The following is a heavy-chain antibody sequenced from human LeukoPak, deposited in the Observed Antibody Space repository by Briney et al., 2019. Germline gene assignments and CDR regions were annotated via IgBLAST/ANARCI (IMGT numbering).Heavy chain of an antibody. J-gene: IGHJ4*02. D-gene: IGHD3-22*01. Sequence: AGGSLRLSCAASGFTFDDYTMHWVRQAPGKGLEWVSGISWNSGSIGYADSVKGRFTISRDNAKNSLYLQMNSLRAEDTALYYCAKDIANYYDSSGKDYWGQGTLVTVSS. V-gene: IGHV3-9*01. CDR3: AKDIANYYDSSGKDY. CDR2: ISWNSGSI. CDR1: GFTFDDYT.